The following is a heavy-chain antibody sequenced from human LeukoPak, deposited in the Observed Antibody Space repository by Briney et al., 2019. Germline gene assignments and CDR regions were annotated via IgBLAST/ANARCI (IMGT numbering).Heavy chain of an antibody. CDR2: IYYSGST. CDR1: GGSISSSSYY. J-gene: IGHJ6*02. Sequence: SETLSLTCTVSGGSISSSSYYWGWIRQPPGKGLEWIGYIYYSGSTYYNPSLKSRVTISVDTSKNQFSLKLSSVTAADTAVYYCARGMVRGVTPNGMDVWGQGTTVTVSS. CDR3: ARGMVRGVTPNGMDV. V-gene: IGHV4-30-4*08. D-gene: IGHD3-10*01.